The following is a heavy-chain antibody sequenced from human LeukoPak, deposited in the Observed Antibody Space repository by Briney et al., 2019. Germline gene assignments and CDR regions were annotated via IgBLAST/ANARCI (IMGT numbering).Heavy chain of an antibody. CDR3: ARAPVTSCRGAYCYPFDY. CDR1: GFPLSSYA. Sequence: GGSLRLSCAASGFPLSSYAMSWVRQAPGKGLEWVSATSSSDAGTYYADSVRGRFTISRDNSKNTLYLQMNSLRLEDAAVYFCARAPVTSCRGAYCYPFDYWGQGTLVTVSS. J-gene: IGHJ4*02. CDR2: TSSSDAGT. V-gene: IGHV3-23*01. D-gene: IGHD2-21*01.